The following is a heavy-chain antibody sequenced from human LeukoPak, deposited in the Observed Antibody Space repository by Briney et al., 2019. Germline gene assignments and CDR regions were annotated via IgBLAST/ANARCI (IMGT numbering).Heavy chain of an antibody. CDR2: IKQDGSEK. CDR1: GFTVSSNY. D-gene: IGHD3-10*01. J-gene: IGHJ4*02. V-gene: IGHV3-7*01. Sequence: PGGSLRLSCAASGFTVSSNYMSCVRQAPGKGLEGVANIKQDGSEKYYVESVKGRFTISRDNAKNSLSLKMNSLSAEDTAVYYCARHANEKNYYGSGRRYFDYWGQGSLVTVSS. CDR3: ARHANEKNYYGSGRRYFDY.